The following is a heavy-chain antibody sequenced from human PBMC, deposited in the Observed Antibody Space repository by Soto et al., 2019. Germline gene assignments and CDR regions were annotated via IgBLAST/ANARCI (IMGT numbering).Heavy chain of an antibody. CDR2: IKPAGSVK. J-gene: IGHJ4*02. CDR1: GFTFGRYW. CDR3: VREPAAGAYYYDY. Sequence: EVQLVESGGGLVQPGGSLRLSCASSGFTFGRYWMTCVRQAPGKGLEWVANIKPAGSVKYHVDSVKGRFTISRDNAKNSLYLQMNSLRGDDTAVYFCVREPAAGAYYYDYWGQGTLVTVSS. D-gene: IGHD6-13*01. V-gene: IGHV3-7*05.